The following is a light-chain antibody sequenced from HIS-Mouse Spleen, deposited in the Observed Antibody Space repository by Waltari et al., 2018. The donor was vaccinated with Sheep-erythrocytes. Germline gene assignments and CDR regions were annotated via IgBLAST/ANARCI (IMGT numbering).Light chain of an antibody. CDR3: QQSYSTLGA. CDR2: AAS. CDR1: QSISSY. V-gene: IGKV1-39*01. J-gene: IGKJ1*01. Sequence: DIQMTQSPSSLSASVGDRVTITCRPSQSISSYLNWYQQKPGKALKLLIYAASSLQSGVPSRFSGSGSGTDFTLTISSLQPEDFATYYCQQSYSTLGAFGQGTKVEIK.